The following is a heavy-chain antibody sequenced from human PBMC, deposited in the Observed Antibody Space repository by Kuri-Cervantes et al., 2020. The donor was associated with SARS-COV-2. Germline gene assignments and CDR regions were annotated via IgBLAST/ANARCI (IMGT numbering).Heavy chain of an antibody. Sequence: GGSLRLSCAASGFTFSSYGMHWVRQAPGKGLEWVAVISYDGSNKYYADSVKGRFTISRDNSKNTLYLQMNNLRAEDTAVYYCAKGTRGRDWGQGTLVTVSS. V-gene: IGHV3-30*18. CDR3: AKGTRGRD. CDR2: ISYDGSNK. CDR1: GFTFSSYG. D-gene: IGHD2-8*02. J-gene: IGHJ4*02.